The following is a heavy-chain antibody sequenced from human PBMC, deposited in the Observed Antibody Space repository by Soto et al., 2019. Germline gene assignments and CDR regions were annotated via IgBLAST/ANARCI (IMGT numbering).Heavy chain of an antibody. D-gene: IGHD1-1*01. CDR2: ISAYNGHT. CDR3: ARHDPPGDY. J-gene: IGHJ4*02. CDR1: GYTFTSYG. Sequence: QVQLVQSGAEVKKPGASVKVSCKASGYTFTSYGISWVRQAPGQGLEWMGWISAYNGHTNYAQKLQGRVSTTTDTSTSTVYMELRSLSSDDTAAYYCARHDPPGDYWGQGPLVTVSS. V-gene: IGHV1-18*01.